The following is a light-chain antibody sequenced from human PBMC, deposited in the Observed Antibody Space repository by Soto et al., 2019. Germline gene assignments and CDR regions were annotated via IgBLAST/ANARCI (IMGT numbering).Light chain of an antibody. CDR1: QGIGNY. V-gene: IGKV1-27*01. J-gene: IGKJ1*01. CDR3: QKYIRAPWT. Sequence: DIQMTQSPSSLSAFVGDRVTITCRASQGIGNYLVWYQQKPGKVPKVLIYAASSLQSGVTSRFSGSGSETEFTLKISSLQPEDVAPYYCQKYIRAPWTFGPGTKVEIK. CDR2: AAS.